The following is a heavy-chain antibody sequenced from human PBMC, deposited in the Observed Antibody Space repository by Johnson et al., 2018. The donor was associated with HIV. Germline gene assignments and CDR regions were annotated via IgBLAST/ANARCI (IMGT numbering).Heavy chain of an antibody. V-gene: IGHV3-30*04. CDR2: ISSDESNK. Sequence: VQLVESGGGVVHPGRSLRLSCAASGFTFSNYAMHWVRQAPGKGLEWVAIISSDESNKYYADSVKGRFTISRDNSKNTLYLQMNSLRAEDTALYYCVRAQFLEWLFFDAFDIWGQGTVVTVSS. CDR1: GFTFSNYA. D-gene: IGHD3-3*01. CDR3: VRAQFLEWLFFDAFDI. J-gene: IGHJ3*02.